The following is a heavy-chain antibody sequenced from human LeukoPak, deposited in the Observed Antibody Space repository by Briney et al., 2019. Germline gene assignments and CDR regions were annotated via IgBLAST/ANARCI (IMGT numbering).Heavy chain of an antibody. CDR2: ISGGGGST. CDR1: EFTFSNYA. V-gene: IGHV3-23*01. D-gene: IGHD3-3*01. Sequence: GGSLRLSRAASEFTFSNYAMNWVRQAPGKGLEWVSGISGGGGSTYYADSVKGRFTISRDNSKNTVYLQMNSLTAEDTAVYYCARESSGGFDNWAQGTLVTVSS. J-gene: IGHJ4*02. CDR3: ARESSGGFDN.